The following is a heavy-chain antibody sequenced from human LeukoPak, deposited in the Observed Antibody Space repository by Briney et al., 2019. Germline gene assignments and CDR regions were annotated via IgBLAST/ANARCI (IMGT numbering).Heavy chain of an antibody. D-gene: IGHD3-10*01. Sequence: ASVKVSCKASGYTFTSYYMHWVRQAPGQGLEWMGVINPSGGSTDYAQRFQGRVTMTRDTSTSTVYMELSSLISEDTAVYYCARQGGSGSPLLIWGQGTLVTVSS. CDR1: GYTFTSYY. J-gene: IGHJ4*02. V-gene: IGHV1-46*01. CDR2: INPSGGST. CDR3: ARQGGSGSPLLI.